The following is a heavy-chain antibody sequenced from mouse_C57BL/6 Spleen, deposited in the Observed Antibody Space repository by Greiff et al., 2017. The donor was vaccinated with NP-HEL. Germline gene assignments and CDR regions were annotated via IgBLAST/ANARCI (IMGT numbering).Heavy chain of an antibody. CDR1: GFTFSSYA. J-gene: IGHJ3*01. CDR3: ARDDRRQLRLAY. Sequence: EVQLVESGGGLVKPGGSLKLSCAASGFTFSSYAMSWVRQTPDKRLEWVATISDGGSYTYYPDNVKGRFTISRDNAKNNLYLQMSHLKSEDTAMYYCARDDRRQLRLAYWGKGTLVTVSA. D-gene: IGHD3-2*02. CDR2: ISDGGSYT. V-gene: IGHV5-4*01.